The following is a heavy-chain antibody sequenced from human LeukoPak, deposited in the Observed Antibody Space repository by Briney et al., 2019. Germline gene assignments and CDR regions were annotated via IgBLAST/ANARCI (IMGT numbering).Heavy chain of an antibody. D-gene: IGHD6-13*01. CDR3: ASLVSRVHSSSWYWFDP. J-gene: IGHJ5*02. V-gene: IGHV4-39*07. CDR1: GGSISSSSYY. Sequence: SETLSLTCTVSGGSISSSSYYWGWIRQPPGKGLEWIGSIYYSGSTYYNPSLKSRVTISVDTSKNQFSLKLSSVTAADTAVYYCASLVSRVHSSSWYWFDPWGQGTLVTVSS. CDR2: IYYSGST.